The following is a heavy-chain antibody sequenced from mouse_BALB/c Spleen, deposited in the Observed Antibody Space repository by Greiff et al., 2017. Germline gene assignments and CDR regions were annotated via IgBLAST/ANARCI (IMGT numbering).Heavy chain of an antibody. D-gene: IGHD2-3*01. CDR1: GFTFSSYG. Sequence: EVHLVESGGGLVQPGGSLKLSCAASGFTFSSYGMSWVRQTPDKRLELVATINSNGGSTYYPDSVKGRFTISRDNAKNTLYLQMSSLKSEDTAMYYCARESYDGYLYFDVWGAGTTVTVSS. V-gene: IGHV5-6-3*01. CDR2: INSNGGST. CDR3: ARESYDGYLYFDV. J-gene: IGHJ1*01.